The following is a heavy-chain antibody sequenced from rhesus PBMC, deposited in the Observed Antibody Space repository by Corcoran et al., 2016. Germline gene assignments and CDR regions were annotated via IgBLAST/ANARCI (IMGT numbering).Heavy chain of an antibody. V-gene: IGHV1-198*02. CDR3: ARGGSITIFGVVITPRDY. CDR1: GFTFGSYA. CDR2: IIPLVCIT. Sequence: QVQLVQSGAEVKKPGASVKVSCKASGFTFGSYAISWVRQAPGQGLEWMVVIIPLVCITNYAEKFQGRGTITAETATSTAYMELSSLRSEDTAVYYCARGGSITIFGVVITPRDYWGQGVLVTVSS. J-gene: IGHJ4*01. D-gene: IGHD3-3*01.